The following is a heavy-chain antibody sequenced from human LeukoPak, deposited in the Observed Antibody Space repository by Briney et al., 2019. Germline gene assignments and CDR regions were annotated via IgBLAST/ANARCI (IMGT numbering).Heavy chain of an antibody. D-gene: IGHD3-22*01. V-gene: IGHV4-59*01. Sequence: SETLSLTCTVSGGSISSYYWSWIRQPPGKGLEWIGYIYYSGSTNYNPSLKSRVTISVDTSKNQFSLKLSSVTAADTAVYYCARRAWGSSGPHDYWGQGTLVTVSS. CDR1: GGSISSYY. J-gene: IGHJ4*02. CDR2: IYYSGST. CDR3: ARRAWGSSGPHDY.